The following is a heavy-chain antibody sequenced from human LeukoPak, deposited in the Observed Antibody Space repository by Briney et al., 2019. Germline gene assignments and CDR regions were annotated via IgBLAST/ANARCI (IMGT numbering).Heavy chain of an antibody. CDR1: GYTFTGYY. CDR3: AREVGVVVAAAGGDNWFDP. CDR2: INPNSGGA. V-gene: IGHV1-2*02. Sequence: ASVKVSCKASGYTFTGYYMHWVRQAPGQGLEWMGWINPNSGGANYAQKFQGRVTMTRDTSISTAYMELSRLRSDDTAVYYCAREVGVVVAAAGGDNWFDPWGQGTLVTVSS. D-gene: IGHD2-15*01. J-gene: IGHJ5*02.